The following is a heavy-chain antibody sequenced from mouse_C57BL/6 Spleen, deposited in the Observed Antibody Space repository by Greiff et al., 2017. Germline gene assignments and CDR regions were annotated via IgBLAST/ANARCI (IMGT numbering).Heavy chain of an antibody. CDR3: ARWGELGKDYWYFDV. CDR1: GFNIKDYY. J-gene: IGHJ1*03. CDR2: IDPEDGET. D-gene: IGHD4-1*01. Sequence: EVMLVESGAELVKPGASVKLSCTASGFNIKDYYMHWVKQRTEQGLEWIGRIDPEDGETKYAPKFQGKATITADTSSNTAYLQLSSLTSEDTAVYYCARWGELGKDYWYFDVWGTGTTVTVSS. V-gene: IGHV14-2*01.